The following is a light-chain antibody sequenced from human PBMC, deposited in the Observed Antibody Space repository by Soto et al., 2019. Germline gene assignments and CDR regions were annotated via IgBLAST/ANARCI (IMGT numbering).Light chain of an antibody. V-gene: IGKV3-20*01. CDR2: GAS. Sequence: EIVLTQSPGTLSLSPGERATLSCRASQSVSSNYLAWYQQKPGQAPRLLIYGASSRATGIPDRFSGSGSGTDFTLTISRLEPEDFAVYYCQQYASSPRYTFGQGTQLEIK. CDR1: QSVSSNY. J-gene: IGKJ2*01. CDR3: QQYASSPRYT.